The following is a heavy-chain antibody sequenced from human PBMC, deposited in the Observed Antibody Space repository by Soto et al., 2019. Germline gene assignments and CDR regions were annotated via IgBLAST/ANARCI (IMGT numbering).Heavy chain of an antibody. D-gene: IGHD3-10*01. V-gene: IGHV1-69*06. CDR2: IIPMFGTT. J-gene: IGHJ4*02. Sequence: LVKVSCKASGGIFNRYAIGWVRQAPGQGLEWMGGIIPMFGTTNYAQKFQGRVTITADKFTSTAYMDLSSLRSEDTAVYYCARDRAERYYGSGSQYIHSFDYWGQGTLVTVSS. CDR1: GGIFNRYA. CDR3: ARDRAERYYGSGSQYIHSFDY.